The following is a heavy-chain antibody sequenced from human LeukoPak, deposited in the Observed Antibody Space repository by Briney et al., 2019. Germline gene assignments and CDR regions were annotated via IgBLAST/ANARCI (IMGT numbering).Heavy chain of an antibody. D-gene: IGHD3-10*01. CDR3: ARGASGEGY. Sequence: SETLSLTCTVSGGSISSSSYYWGWIRQPPGKGLEWTGSIYYSGSAYYNSSLKSRVTISVDTSKNQFSLKLSSVTAADTAVYYCARGASGEGYWGQGTLVTVSS. J-gene: IGHJ4*02. CDR1: GGSISSSSYY. CDR2: IYYSGSA. V-gene: IGHV4-39*07.